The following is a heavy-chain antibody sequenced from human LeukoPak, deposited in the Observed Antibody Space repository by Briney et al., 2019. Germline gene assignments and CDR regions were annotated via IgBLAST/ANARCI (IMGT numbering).Heavy chain of an antibody. CDR3: AKDGFIVVVVAATPYYFDY. V-gene: IGHV3-23*01. J-gene: IGHJ4*02. Sequence: GGSLRLSCAASGFTFSSHAVSWVRQAPGKGLEWVSDISGSGGSTYYADSVKGRFTISRDNSKNTLYLQMNSLRAEDTAVYYCAKDGFIVVVVAATPYYFDYWGQGTLVTVSS. CDR1: GFTFSSHA. CDR2: ISGSGGST. D-gene: IGHD2-15*01.